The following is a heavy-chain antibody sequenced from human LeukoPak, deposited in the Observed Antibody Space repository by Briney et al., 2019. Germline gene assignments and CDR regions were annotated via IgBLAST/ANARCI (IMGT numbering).Heavy chain of an antibody. D-gene: IGHD6-6*01. V-gene: IGHV4-4*07. CDR3: ARGVGAARPRYYYYYMDV. CDR2: IYTSGST. J-gene: IGHJ6*03. Sequence: SETLSLTCTVSGGSISSYYWSWIRQPAGKGLEWIGRIYTSGSTNYNPSLKSRVTMSVDTSKNQFSLKLSSATAADTAVYYCARGVGAARPRYYYYYMDVWGKGTTVTVSS. CDR1: GGSISSYY.